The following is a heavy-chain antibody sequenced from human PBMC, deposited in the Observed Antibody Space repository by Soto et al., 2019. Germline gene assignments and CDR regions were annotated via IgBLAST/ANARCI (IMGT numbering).Heavy chain of an antibody. J-gene: IGHJ4*02. D-gene: IGHD6-19*01. Sequence: ASVKVSCKASGGTFSSYAISWVRQAPGQGLEWMGGIIPIFGTAYAASVKGRFTISRDDSKSIAYLQMDSLLTGDTGVYYCARDVISRLAGFESWGQGTLVTVSS. CDR1: GGTFSSYA. CDR2: IIPIFGTA. V-gene: IGHV1-69*05. CDR3: ARDVISRLAGFES.